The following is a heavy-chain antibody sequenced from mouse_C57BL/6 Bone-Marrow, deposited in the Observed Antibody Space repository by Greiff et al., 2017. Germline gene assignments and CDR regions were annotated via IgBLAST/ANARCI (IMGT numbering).Heavy chain of an antibody. D-gene: IGHD2-3*01. J-gene: IGHJ3*01. CDR3: AKLGYYTGFDY. CDR2: IYPGSGST. CDR1: GYTFTSYW. Sequence: QVQLQQPGAELVKPGASVKLSCKASGYTFTSYWMTWVKQRPGQGLEWIGDIYPGSGSTNYNEKFKSKATLTVDTSSSTAYMQLSSLTSEESAVYYGAKLGYYTGFDYWGQGTLVTVSA. V-gene: IGHV1-55*01.